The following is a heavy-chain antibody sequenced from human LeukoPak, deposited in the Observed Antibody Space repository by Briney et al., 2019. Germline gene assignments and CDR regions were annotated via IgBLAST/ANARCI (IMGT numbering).Heavy chain of an antibody. CDR2: INSDGSST. D-gene: IGHD1-26*01. Sequence: GGSLRLSCAASGFTFSSYWMHWVRQAPGKGLVWVSRINSDGSSTSYADSVKGRFTISRDNAKNTLYLQMNSLRAEDTAVYYCAKTTRPLGALDYWGQGTLVTVSS. V-gene: IGHV3-74*01. CDR1: GFTFSSYW. CDR3: AKTTRPLGALDY. J-gene: IGHJ4*02.